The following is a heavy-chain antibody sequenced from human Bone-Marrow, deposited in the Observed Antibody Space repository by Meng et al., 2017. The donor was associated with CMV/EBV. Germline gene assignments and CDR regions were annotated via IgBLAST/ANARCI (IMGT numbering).Heavy chain of an antibody. V-gene: IGHV4-39*07. CDR1: GGSISSSSYY. CDR3: ARADDYDSSGYHPDAFDI. CDR2: IYYSGST. D-gene: IGHD3-22*01. J-gene: IGHJ3*02. Sequence: SETLSLTCTVSGGSISSSSYYWGWIRQPPGKGLEWIGSIYYSGSTYYNPSLKSRVTISVDTSKNQFSLKLSSVTAADTAVYYCARADDYDSSGYHPDAFDIWGQGKMVPVSS.